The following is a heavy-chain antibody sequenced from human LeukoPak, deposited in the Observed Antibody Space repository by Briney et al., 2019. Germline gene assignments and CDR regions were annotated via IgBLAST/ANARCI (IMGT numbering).Heavy chain of an antibody. CDR2: MNPNSGNI. CDR3: ARGCDSSSWYDW. J-gene: IGHJ5*01. D-gene: IGHD6-13*01. Sequence: ASVKVSCKASGYTFTSYDINWVRQATGQGLEWMGWMNPNSGNIGYAQKFQGRVTMTRNTSISTAYMELSSLRSEDTAVYYCARGCDSSSWYDWWGQGTLVTVSS. CDR1: GYTFTSYD. V-gene: IGHV1-8*01.